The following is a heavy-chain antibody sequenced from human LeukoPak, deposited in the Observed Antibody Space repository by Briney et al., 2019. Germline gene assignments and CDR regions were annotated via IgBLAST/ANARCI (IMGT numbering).Heavy chain of an antibody. CDR2: ISYDGSNK. J-gene: IGHJ4*02. CDR3: AKSQLGYXSSTSXXVFDY. D-gene: IGHD2-2*01. CDR1: GFTFSSYG. V-gene: IGHV3-30*18. Sequence: GGSLRLSCAASGFTFSSYGMHWVRQAPGKGLEWVAVISYDGSNKYYADSVKGRFTISRDNSKNTLYLQMNSLRAEDTAVYYCAKSQLGYXSSTSXXVFDYWGQGTXVTVSS.